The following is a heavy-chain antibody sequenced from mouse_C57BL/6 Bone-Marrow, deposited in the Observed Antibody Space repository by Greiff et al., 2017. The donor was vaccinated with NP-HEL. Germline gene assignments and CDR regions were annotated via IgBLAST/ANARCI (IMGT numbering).Heavy chain of an antibody. CDR1: GYAFSSSW. CDR2: IYPGDGDT. D-gene: IGHD2-1*01. Sequence: VHLVESGPELVKPGASVKISCKASGYAFSSSWMNWVKQRPGKGLEWIGRIYPGDGDTNYNGKFKGKATLTADKSSSTAYMQLSSLTSEDSAVYFCARSGLWYAWFAYWGQGTLVTVSA. V-gene: IGHV1-82*01. CDR3: ARSGLWYAWFAY. J-gene: IGHJ3*01.